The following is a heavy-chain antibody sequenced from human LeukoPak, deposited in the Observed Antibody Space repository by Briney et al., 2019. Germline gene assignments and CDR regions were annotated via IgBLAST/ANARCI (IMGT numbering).Heavy chain of an antibody. V-gene: IGHV3-66*01. CDR2: INSGGTT. Sequence: GGSLRLSCAVSGFTFSSYAMSWVRQAPGKGLEWVSFINSGGTTNYGDSVKGRFTISRDYSKNTLNLQMNSLRDGDTAVYYCATIVSDSSGWYHFDHWGQGALVTVSS. CDR3: ATIVSDSSGWYHFDH. CDR1: GFTFSSYA. D-gene: IGHD6-19*01. J-gene: IGHJ4*02.